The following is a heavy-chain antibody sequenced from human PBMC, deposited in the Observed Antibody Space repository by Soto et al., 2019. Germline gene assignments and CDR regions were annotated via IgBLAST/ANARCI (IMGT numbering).Heavy chain of an antibody. D-gene: IGHD6-13*01. J-gene: IGHJ6*02. CDR2: IWYDGSNK. Sequence: GGSLRLSCAASGFTFSSYGMHWVRQAPGKGLEWVAVIWYDGSNKYYADSVKGRFTISRDNSKNTLYLQMNSLRAEDTAVYYCARTSAAGKYYYGMDAWGQGTTVTVSS. CDR3: ARTSAAGKYYYGMDA. CDR1: GFTFSSYG. V-gene: IGHV3-33*01.